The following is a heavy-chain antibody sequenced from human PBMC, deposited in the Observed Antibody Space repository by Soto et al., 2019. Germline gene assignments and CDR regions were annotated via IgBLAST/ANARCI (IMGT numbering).Heavy chain of an antibody. V-gene: IGHV3-21*01. D-gene: IGHD2-8*01. Sequence: EVQLVESGGGLVKPEGSLRLSCAASGFTFSSYSMNWVRQAPGKGLEWVSSISSSSSYIYYADSVKGRFTISRDNAKNSLYLQMNSLRAEDTAVYYCARVYCTNGVCYPDAFDIWGQGTMVTVSS. J-gene: IGHJ3*02. CDR1: GFTFSSYS. CDR2: ISSSSSYI. CDR3: ARVYCTNGVCYPDAFDI.